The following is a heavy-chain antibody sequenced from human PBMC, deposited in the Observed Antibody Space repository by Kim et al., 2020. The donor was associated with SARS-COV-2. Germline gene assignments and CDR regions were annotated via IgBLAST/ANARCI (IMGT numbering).Heavy chain of an antibody. V-gene: IGHV4-39*01. CDR2: IYYSGST. J-gene: IGHJ4*02. Sequence: SETLSLTCTVSGGSISSSSYYWGWIRQPPGKGLEWIGSIYYSGSTYYNPSLKSRVTISVDTSKNQFSLKLSSVTAADTAVYYCARLLRVGYSYGPQYYFDYWGQGTLVTVSS. CDR3: ARLLRVGYSYGPQYYFDY. D-gene: IGHD5-18*01. CDR1: GGSISSSSYY.